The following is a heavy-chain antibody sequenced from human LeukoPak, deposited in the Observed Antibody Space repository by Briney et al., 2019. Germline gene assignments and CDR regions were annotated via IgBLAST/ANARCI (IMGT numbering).Heavy chain of an antibody. CDR1: GFTFSSYW. CDR2: INRDGSST. CDR3: AREVIVGATQAFDI. J-gene: IGHJ3*02. Sequence: GGSLRLSCAASGFTFSSYWMHWVRQAPGKGLVWVSRINRDGSSTSYSDSVKGRFTISRDNAKNTLYLLMNSLRAEDTAVYYCAREVIVGATQAFDIWGQGTMVTVSS. D-gene: IGHD1-26*01. V-gene: IGHV3-74*01.